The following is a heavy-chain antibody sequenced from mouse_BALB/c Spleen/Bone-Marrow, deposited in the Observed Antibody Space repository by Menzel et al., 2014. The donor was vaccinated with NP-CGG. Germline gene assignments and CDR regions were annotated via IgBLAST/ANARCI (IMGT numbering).Heavy chain of an antibody. D-gene: IGHD2-3*01. V-gene: IGHV5-15*02. CDR2: ISNLAYSI. CDR1: GFTFSDYG. Sequence: EVRLVEPGGSLVQPGGSRKLSCAASGFTFSDYGMAWVRQAPGKGPEWVAFISNLAYSIYYADTVTGRFTISRENAKNTLYLEMSSLRSEDTAMYYCARDIDGYYDYAMDYWGQGTSVTVSS. CDR3: ARDIDGYYDYAMDY. J-gene: IGHJ4*01.